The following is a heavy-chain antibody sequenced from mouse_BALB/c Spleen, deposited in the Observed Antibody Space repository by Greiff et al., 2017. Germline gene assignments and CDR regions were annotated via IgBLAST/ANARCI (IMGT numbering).Heavy chain of an antibody. CDR2: IYPGGGYT. Sequence: QVQLKQSGAELVRPGTSVKISCKASGYTFTNYWLGWVKQRPGHGLEWIGDIYPGGGYTNYNEKFKGKATLTADTSSSTAYMQLSSLTSEDSAVYYCASRLLRDFEVWGAGTTVTVSS. D-gene: IGHD1-1*01. J-gene: IGHJ1*01. V-gene: IGHV1-63*02. CDR1: GYTFTNYW. CDR3: ASRLLRDFEV.